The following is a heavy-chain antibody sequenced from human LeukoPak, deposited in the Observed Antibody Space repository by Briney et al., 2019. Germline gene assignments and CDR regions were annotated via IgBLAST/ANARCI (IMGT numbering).Heavy chain of an antibody. D-gene: IGHD6-13*01. Sequence: GGSLRLSCAASGFTVSSNYMSWVRQAPGKGLEWVSVIYSGGSTYYADSVKGRFTISRDNSKNTLYLQMNSLRAEDTAVYYCAKDHGSSRRDYYYYMDVWGKGTTVTVSS. J-gene: IGHJ6*03. CDR3: AKDHGSSRRDYYYYMDV. CDR2: IYSGGST. CDR1: GFTVSSNY. V-gene: IGHV3-53*01.